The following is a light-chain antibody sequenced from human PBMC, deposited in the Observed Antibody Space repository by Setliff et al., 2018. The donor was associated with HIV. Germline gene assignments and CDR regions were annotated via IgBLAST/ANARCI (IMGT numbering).Light chain of an antibody. CDR1: SSDIGSSNF. Sequence: QSALTQPASVSGSPGQSITISCTGTSSDIGSSNFVSWYQQHPGKAPKVMIYNVDKRPSGVSNRFSGSKSGNTASLTISGLQTEDEADYYCSSYSTNNLYVFATGTKVTVL. CDR2: NVD. CDR3: SSYSTNNLYV. J-gene: IGLJ1*01. V-gene: IGLV2-14*03.